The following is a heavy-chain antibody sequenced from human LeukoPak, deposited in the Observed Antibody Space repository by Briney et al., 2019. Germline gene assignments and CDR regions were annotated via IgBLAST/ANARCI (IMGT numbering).Heavy chain of an antibody. J-gene: IGHJ4*02. Sequence: GGSLRLSCAASGFTFSSYWMHWVRQAPGKGLVWVSRISSDGSSTSYAHSVKGRFTISRDNAKNPLSLQMTRLRAEDTAVYYCARSMIFPPDSFDYWGQGTLVTVSS. D-gene: IGHD3-22*01. CDR2: ISSDGSST. V-gene: IGHV3-74*01. CDR1: GFTFSSYW. CDR3: ARSMIFPPDSFDY.